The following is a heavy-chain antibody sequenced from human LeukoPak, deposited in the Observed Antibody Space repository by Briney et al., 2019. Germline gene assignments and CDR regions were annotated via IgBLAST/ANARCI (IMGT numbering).Heavy chain of an antibody. CDR1: GFTFSSYA. CDR3: AKKGKQQLGNYFDY. V-gene: IGHV3-23*01. J-gene: IGHJ4*02. D-gene: IGHD6-13*01. Sequence: PGGSLRLSCAASGFTFSSYAMSWVRQAPGKGLEWVSAISGSGGSTYYADSVKGRFTISRDNSKNTLYLQMHSLRAEDTAVYYCAKKGKQQLGNYFDYWGQGTLVTVSS. CDR2: ISGSGGST.